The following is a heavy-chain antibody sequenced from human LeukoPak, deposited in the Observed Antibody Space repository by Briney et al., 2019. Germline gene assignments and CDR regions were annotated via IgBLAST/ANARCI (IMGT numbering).Heavy chain of an antibody. CDR3: AKDPIAVAGGPDFDY. D-gene: IGHD6-19*01. J-gene: IGHJ4*02. CDR2: IRYDGSNK. V-gene: IGHV3-30*02. Sequence: GGSLRLSCAASGFTFSSYGMHWVRQAPGKGLEWVAFIRYDGSNKYYADSVKGRFTISRDNSKNTLYLQMNSLRAEDTAVYYCAKDPIAVAGGPDFDYWGQGTLVTVSS. CDR1: GFTFSSYG.